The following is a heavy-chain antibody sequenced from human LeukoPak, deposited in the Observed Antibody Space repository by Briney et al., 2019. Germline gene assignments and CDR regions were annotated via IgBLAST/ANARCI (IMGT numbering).Heavy chain of an antibody. J-gene: IGHJ4*02. D-gene: IGHD3-22*01. Sequence: GESLRLSCAASGFTLSSYAMSWVRQAPGKGLERVSGITISGGSPSYADSVKGRLTISRDKPRNTLSKETNRCRAEDTALYYCAIMHAYYKGRGYWVQWGQGTLVTVSS. V-gene: IGHV3-23*01. CDR2: ITISGGSP. CDR1: GFTLSSYA. CDR3: AIMHAYYKGRGYWVQ.